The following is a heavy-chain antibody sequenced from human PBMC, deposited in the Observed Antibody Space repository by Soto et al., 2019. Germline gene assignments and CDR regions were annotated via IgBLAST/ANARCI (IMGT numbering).Heavy chain of an antibody. J-gene: IGHJ4*02. CDR2: INPNSGGT. CDR1: GYTFSAYY. V-gene: IGHV1-2*02. Sequence: SVDGSWRASGYTFSAYYIHWGRQAPEQGLEWMGWINPNSGGTNSAQNFQGRVTMTRDTSISTAYMEVSRLRSDDTAVYFCAKLGQYSTSAGQLDYWGQGTLVTVSS. D-gene: IGHD6-6*01. CDR3: AKLGQYSTSAGQLDY.